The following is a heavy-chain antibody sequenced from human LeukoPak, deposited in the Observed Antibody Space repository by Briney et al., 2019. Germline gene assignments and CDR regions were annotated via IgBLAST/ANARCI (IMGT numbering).Heavy chain of an antibody. CDR1: GFTFSSYW. D-gene: IGHD3-9*01. V-gene: IGHV3-7*03. CDR3: AKDPLLNYDILTGYSTQHYFDY. Sequence: PGGSLRLSCAASGFTFSSYWMSWVRQAPRKGLEWVANIKQDGSEKYYVDSVKGRFTISRDNSKNTLYLQMNSLRAEDTAVYYCAKDPLLNYDILTGYSTQHYFDYWGQGTLVTVSS. CDR2: IKQDGSEK. J-gene: IGHJ4*02.